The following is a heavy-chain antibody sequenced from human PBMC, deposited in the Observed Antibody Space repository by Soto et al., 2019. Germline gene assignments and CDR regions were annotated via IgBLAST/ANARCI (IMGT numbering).Heavy chain of an antibody. CDR1: GYSFISHY. CDR2: INPSGGSA. Sequence: QVQLVQSGAEVTRPGASVKVSCKASGYSFISHYIHWVRQAPGQGLEWMGFINPSGGSATLAQKFKGRVTMTRDTSTSTVYMELTILGTEDAAVYYCARDYLSSKLSLSYFDFWGQGTLVTVSS. CDR3: ARDYLSSKLSLSYFDF. V-gene: IGHV1-46*01. D-gene: IGHD2-2*01. J-gene: IGHJ4*02.